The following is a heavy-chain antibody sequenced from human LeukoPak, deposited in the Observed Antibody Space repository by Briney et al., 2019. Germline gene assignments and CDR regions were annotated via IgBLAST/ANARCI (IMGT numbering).Heavy chain of an antibody. CDR1: GGSISSSGYS. CDR2: IYHSGSA. Sequence: SETLSLTCAVSGGSISSSGYSWSWIRQPPGKGLEWIGYIYHSGSAYYNPSLKSRVTMSVDRSKNQFSLNLSSVTAADTAVYYCARSTPVTYYFDHWGQGTLVTVSP. V-gene: IGHV4-30-2*01. D-gene: IGHD4-17*01. J-gene: IGHJ4*02. CDR3: ARSTPVTYYFDH.